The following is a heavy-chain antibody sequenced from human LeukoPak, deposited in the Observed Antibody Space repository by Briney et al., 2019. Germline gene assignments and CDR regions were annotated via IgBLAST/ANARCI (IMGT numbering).Heavy chain of an antibody. CDR3: ARVESTYYDFWSGYYGAFDI. CDR1: GGTFSSYA. V-gene: IGHV1-69*01. D-gene: IGHD3-3*01. Sequence: SVKVSCKASGGTFSSYAISWVRQAPGQGLEWMGGIIPIFGTANYAQKFQGRVTITADESTSTAYMELSSLRSEDTAVYYCARVESTYYDFWSGYYGAFDIWGQGTMVTVSS. CDR2: IIPIFGTA. J-gene: IGHJ3*02.